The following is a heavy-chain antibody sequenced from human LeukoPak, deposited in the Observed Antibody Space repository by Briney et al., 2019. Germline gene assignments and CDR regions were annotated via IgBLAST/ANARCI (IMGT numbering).Heavy chain of an antibody. J-gene: IGHJ4*02. Sequence: GRSLRLSCAASGFTFDDYAMHWVRQAPGKGLEWVSGISWNSGSIGYADSVKGRFTISRDNAKNSLYLQMNSLRAEDTALYYCAKDIGYCSSTSCQYYFDYLGQGTLVTVSS. CDR1: GFTFDDYA. CDR3: AKDIGYCSSTSCQYYFDY. D-gene: IGHD2-2*01. V-gene: IGHV3-9*01. CDR2: ISWNSGSI.